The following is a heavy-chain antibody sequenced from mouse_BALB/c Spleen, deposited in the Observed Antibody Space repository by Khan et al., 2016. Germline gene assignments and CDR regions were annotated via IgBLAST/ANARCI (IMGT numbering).Heavy chain of an antibody. V-gene: IGHV1-80*01. CDR1: GYAFSSYW. D-gene: IGHD1-1*01. CDR2: IYPGDGDT. Sequence: QVQLKQSGAELVRPGSSVKISCKASGYAFSSYWMNWVKQRPGQGLEWIGQIYPGDGDTKYNGKFKGKATLTADKSSSTAFMHLSSLTSEDSAVYFCAREPDYYGSSPRDFDVWGAGTTVTVSS. CDR3: AREPDYYGSSPRDFDV. J-gene: IGHJ1*01.